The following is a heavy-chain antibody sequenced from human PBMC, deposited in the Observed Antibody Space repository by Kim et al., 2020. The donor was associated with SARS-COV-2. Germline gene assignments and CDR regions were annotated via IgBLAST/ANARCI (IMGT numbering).Heavy chain of an antibody. D-gene: IGHD6-13*01. Sequence: ASVKVSCKASGYTFTNYYMDWVRQAPGQGLEWMGLINPSGGSTNYAQKFQDRITMTRDTSTSTVYMELSSLRSEDTAVYYCARGGHSSSWYGDYWGQGTLVTVSS. J-gene: IGHJ4*02. CDR1: GYTFTNYY. CDR3: ARGGHSSSWYGDY. V-gene: IGHV1-46*01. CDR2: INPSGGST.